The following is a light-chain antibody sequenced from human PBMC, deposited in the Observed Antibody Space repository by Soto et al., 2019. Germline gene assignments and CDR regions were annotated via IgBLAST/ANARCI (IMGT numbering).Light chain of an antibody. CDR3: SSYTSSNTLEV. J-gene: IGLJ1*01. CDR2: EVS. CDR1: SSDVGGSNY. V-gene: IGLV2-14*01. Sequence: QSALNQPASVSGSPGQSIPISCAGTSSDVGGSNYVSWYQQHPHRAPKLLIYEVSHRPSGVSNRFSGSKSSHTASLTISGLQAEDEADYYCSSYTSSNTLEVFGIGTKLTVL.